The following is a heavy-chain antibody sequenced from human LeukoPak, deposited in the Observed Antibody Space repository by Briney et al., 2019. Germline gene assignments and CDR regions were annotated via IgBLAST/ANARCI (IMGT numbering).Heavy chain of an antibody. Sequence: SETLSLTCTVSGGSISSSSYYWGWIRQPPGKGLEWIGSIYYSGSTYYNPSLKSRVTISVDTSKNQFSLKLSSVTAADTAVYYCARLWALRPDYWGQGTLVTVSS. CDR3: ARLWALRPDY. J-gene: IGHJ4*02. D-gene: IGHD3-16*01. CDR1: GGSISSSSYY. V-gene: IGHV4-39*01. CDR2: IYYSGST.